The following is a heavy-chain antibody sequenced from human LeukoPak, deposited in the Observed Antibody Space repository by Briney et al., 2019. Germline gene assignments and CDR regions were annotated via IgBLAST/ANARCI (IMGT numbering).Heavy chain of an antibody. D-gene: IGHD6-13*01. V-gene: IGHV1-8*01. J-gene: IGHJ4*02. CDR2: MNPNSGNT. Sequence: ASVKVSCKASGYTFTSYDINWVRQATGQGLEWRGWMNPNSGNTGYAQKFQGRVTMTRNTSISTAYMELSSLRSEDTAVYYCAMGIAAGNTPVDYWGQGTLVTVSS. CDR1: GYTFTSYD. CDR3: AMGIAAGNTPVDY.